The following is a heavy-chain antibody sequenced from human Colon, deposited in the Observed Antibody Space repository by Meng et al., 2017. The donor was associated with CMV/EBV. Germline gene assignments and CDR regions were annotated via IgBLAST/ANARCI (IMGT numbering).Heavy chain of an antibody. CDR1: GGSVSSDNYY. D-gene: IGHD4-23*01. CDR2: IYYSGSI. CDR3: AIDDGGFLFTYRY. V-gene: IGHV4-61*01. J-gene: IGHJ4*02. Sequence: VSGGSVSSDNYYWSWIRQSPGKGLEWIGYIYYSGSINYNPSFESRVTISVDTSKNQFSLKLNSVTAADTAMYYCAIDDGGFLFTYRYWGQGTLVTVSS.